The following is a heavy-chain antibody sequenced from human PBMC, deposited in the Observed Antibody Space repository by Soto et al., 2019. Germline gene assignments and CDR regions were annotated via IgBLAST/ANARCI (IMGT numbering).Heavy chain of an antibody. CDR1: GYTFTSYG. V-gene: IGHV1-18*01. Sequence: ASVKVSCKASGYTFTSYGISWVRQAPGQGLEWMGWISAYNGNTNYAQKLQGRVTMTTDTSTSTAYMELRSLRSDDTAVYYCARVGGYYGSGSYRYYYGMAVWGQGTTVTVPS. D-gene: IGHD3-10*01. CDR2: ISAYNGNT. J-gene: IGHJ6*02. CDR3: ARVGGYYGSGSYRYYYGMAV.